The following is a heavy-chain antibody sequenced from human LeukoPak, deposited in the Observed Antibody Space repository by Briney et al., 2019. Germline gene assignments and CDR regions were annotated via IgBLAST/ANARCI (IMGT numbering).Heavy chain of an antibody. CDR2: INPNSGGT. CDR3: ARARYCSGGSCFTRPHFDY. Sequence: ASVKVSCQASEYTFTGYYMHWVRQAPGQGLEWMGWINPNSGGTNYAQKFQGRVTMTRDTSISTAYMELSRLRSDDTAVYYCARARYCSGGSCFTRPHFDYWGQGTLVTVSS. D-gene: IGHD2-15*01. CDR1: EYTFTGYY. J-gene: IGHJ4*02. V-gene: IGHV1-2*02.